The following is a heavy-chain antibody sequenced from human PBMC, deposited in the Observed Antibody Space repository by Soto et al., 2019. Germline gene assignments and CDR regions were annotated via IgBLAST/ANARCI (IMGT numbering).Heavy chain of an antibody. CDR3: TADLVEMATISVDY. Sequence: EVQLVESGGGLVKPGGSLRLSCAASGFTFSTAWMHWVRQSPGKGLEWVGRIKSKTDGGTTDYAAPVKGRFTISRDDSKNTMYLQMKSLKTDDTAVYYCTADLVEMATISVDYWGQGTLVTVSS. V-gene: IGHV3-15*07. J-gene: IGHJ4*02. CDR2: IKSKTDGGTT. CDR1: GFTFSTAW. D-gene: IGHD2-2*01.